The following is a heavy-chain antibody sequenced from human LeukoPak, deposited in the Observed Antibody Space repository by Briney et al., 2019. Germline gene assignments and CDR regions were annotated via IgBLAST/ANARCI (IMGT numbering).Heavy chain of an antibody. J-gene: IGHJ4*02. CDR3: ARGRAARGFDY. CDR2: INHSGST. CDR1: GGSFSGYY. D-gene: IGHD6-6*01. V-gene: IGHV4-34*01. Sequence: SETLSLTCAVYGGSFSGYYWSWIRQPPGKGLEWIGEINHSGSTNYNPSLKSRVTISVDTSKNQFSLKLSSVTAADTAVCYCARGRAARGFDYWGQGTLVTVSS.